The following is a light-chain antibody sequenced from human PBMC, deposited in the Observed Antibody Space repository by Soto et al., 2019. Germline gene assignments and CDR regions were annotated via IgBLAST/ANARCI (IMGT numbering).Light chain of an antibody. V-gene: IGKV3D-15*01. J-gene: IGKJ5*01. CDR2: GVS. Sequence: EIVLTQSPGTLSLSPGERATLSCRASQSVRSTYLAWYQQKPGLAPRLLIFGVSNRATGIPDRFSGSGSGAEFTLTISSLQSEDFAVYYCQQYYNWPITFGQGTRLEIK. CDR1: QSVRSTY. CDR3: QQYYNWPIT.